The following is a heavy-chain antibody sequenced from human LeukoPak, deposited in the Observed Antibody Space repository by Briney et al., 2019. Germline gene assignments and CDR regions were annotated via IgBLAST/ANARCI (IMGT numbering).Heavy chain of an antibody. V-gene: IGHV3-30-3*01. Sequence: GRSLRLSCAASGFTFSSYAMHWVRQAPGKGLEWVAVISYDGSNKYYADSVKGRFTISRDNSKNTLYLQMNSLRAEDTAVYYCASLLSITMVRGVIGEFFDYWGQGTLVTVSS. CDR2: ISYDGSNK. J-gene: IGHJ4*02. CDR3: ASLLSITMVRGVIGEFFDY. D-gene: IGHD3-10*01. CDR1: GFTFSSYA.